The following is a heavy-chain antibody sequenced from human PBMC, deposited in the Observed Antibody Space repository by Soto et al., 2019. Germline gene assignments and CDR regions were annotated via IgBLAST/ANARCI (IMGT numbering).Heavy chain of an antibody. Sequence: GASVKVSCKASGYTFTSYYMHWVRQAPGQGLEWMGIINPSGGSTSYAQKFQGRVTMTRDTSTSTVYMELSSLRSEDTAVYYCARDSVYYGILTGYSDFDYWGQGTLVTVSS. V-gene: IGHV1-46*01. CDR3: ARDSVYYGILTGYSDFDY. D-gene: IGHD3-9*01. CDR1: GYTFTSYY. CDR2: INPSGGST. J-gene: IGHJ4*02.